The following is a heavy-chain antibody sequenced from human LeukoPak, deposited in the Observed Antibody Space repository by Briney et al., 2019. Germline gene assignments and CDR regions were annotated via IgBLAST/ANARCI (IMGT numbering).Heavy chain of an antibody. V-gene: IGHV1-8*02. Sequence: ASVKVSCKASGYTFTSYDISWVRQATGQGLEWRGWMNPNSGNTGYAQKFQGRVTMTRNTSISTAYMELSSLRSEDTAVYYCARGRSPGAYWVRGVFRVEYYYYYGMDVWGQGTTVTVSS. CDR3: ARGRSPGAYWVRGVFRVEYYYYYGMDV. CDR1: GYTFTSYD. D-gene: IGHD3-10*01. J-gene: IGHJ6*02. CDR2: MNPNSGNT.